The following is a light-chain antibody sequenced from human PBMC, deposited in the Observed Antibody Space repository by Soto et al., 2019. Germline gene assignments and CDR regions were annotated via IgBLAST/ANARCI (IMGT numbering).Light chain of an antibody. J-gene: IGLJ2*01. V-gene: IGLV2-14*01. CDR1: SSDVGGYNY. Sequence: SVLTQPASVSGSPGQSITISCTGTSSDVGGYNYVSWYQQHPGKAPKLMIYDVSNRPSGVSNRFSGSKSGNTASLTISGLQAEDEADYYCSSYTSSSPVVVRRGTKVPV. CDR2: DVS. CDR3: SSYTSSSPVV.